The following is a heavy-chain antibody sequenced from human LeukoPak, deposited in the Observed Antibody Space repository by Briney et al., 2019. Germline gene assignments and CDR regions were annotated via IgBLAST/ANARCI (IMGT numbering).Heavy chain of an antibody. D-gene: IGHD5-18*01. CDR2: ISGSGGST. CDR1: GFTFSSYA. V-gene: IGHV3-23*01. J-gene: IGHJ6*02. Sequence: GGSLRLSCAASGFTFSSYAMSWVRQAPGKGLEWVSTISGSGGSTYYADSVKGRFTISRDNSKNTLYLQMNSLRAEDTAVYYCAKERSTAMVYYYYYGMDVWGQGTTVTVSS. CDR3: AKERSTAMVYYYYYGMDV.